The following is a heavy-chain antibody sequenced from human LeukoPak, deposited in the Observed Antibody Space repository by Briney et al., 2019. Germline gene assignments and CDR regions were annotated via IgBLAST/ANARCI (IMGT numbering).Heavy chain of an antibody. CDR3: ARDWVSGWRRYYLFDY. J-gene: IGHJ4*02. CDR1: GYTFTSYT. V-gene: IGHV7-4-1*02. D-gene: IGHD6-19*01. Sequence: GASVKVSCKASGYTFTSYTMNWVRQAPGQGLEWMGWINTNTGNPTYAQGFTGRFVFSLDTSVSTAYLQISSLKAEDTAVYYCARDWVSGWRRYYLFDYWGQGTLVTVSS. CDR2: INTNTGNP.